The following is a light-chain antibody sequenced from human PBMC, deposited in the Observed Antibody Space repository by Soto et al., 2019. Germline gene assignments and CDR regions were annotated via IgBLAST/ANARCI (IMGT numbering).Light chain of an antibody. CDR1: SSNIGSNT. CDR3: AAWDDSLNGVV. CDR2: INS. Sequence: QSLLTQPPSASGTPGQRVTISCSGSSSNIGSNTVNWYQQFPGTAPKLLIYINSHRPSGVPDRFSGSKSGTSASLAISGLQSDDEADYYCAAWDDSLNGVVFGGGTKLTVL. J-gene: IGLJ2*01. V-gene: IGLV1-44*01.